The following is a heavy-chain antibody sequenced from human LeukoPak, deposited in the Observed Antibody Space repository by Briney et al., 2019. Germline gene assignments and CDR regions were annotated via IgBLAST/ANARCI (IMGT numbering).Heavy chain of an antibody. CDR2: ISGSGGST. CDR3: AKDRSCTNDICHGDFDY. V-gene: IGHV3-23*01. J-gene: IGHJ4*02. CDR1: GLTFSSYA. D-gene: IGHD2-8*01. Sequence: GGSLKLSCAASGLTFSSYAVSWVRQAPGKGLEWVSSISGSGGSTYSADSVKGRFTISRDNSKNTLYLQMSSLRAEDTALYYCAKDRSCTNDICHGDFDYWGQGTLVTVSS.